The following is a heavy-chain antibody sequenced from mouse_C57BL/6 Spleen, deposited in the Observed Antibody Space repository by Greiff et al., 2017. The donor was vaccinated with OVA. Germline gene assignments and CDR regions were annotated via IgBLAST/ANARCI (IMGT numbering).Heavy chain of an antibody. V-gene: IGHV1-15*01. CDR3: TFYDYDKGFAY. Sequence: VNLVESGAELVRPGASVTLSCKASGYTFTDYEMHWVKQTPVHGLEWIGAIDPETGGTAYNQKFKGKAILTADKSSSTAYMELRSLTSEDSAVYYCTFYDYDKGFAYWGHGTLVTVSA. CDR1: GYTFTDYE. J-gene: IGHJ3*01. D-gene: IGHD2-4*01. CDR2: IDPETGGT.